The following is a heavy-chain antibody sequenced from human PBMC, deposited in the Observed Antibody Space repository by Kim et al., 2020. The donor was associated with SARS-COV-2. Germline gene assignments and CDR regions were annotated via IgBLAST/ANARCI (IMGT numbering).Heavy chain of an antibody. V-gene: IGHV3-23*01. D-gene: IGHD3-10*01. Sequence: GGSLRLSCTTSGFTFTGHAMSWVRQAPGKGLEWVSSIDGSDGTTYYVDSVKGRFSISRDDSKNTLYLQMSALRAADTAAYYCLKGGWGWFWDYWGQGTLVTVSA. CDR2: IDGSDGTT. CDR3: LKGGWGWFWDY. J-gene: IGHJ4*02. CDR1: GFTFTGHA.